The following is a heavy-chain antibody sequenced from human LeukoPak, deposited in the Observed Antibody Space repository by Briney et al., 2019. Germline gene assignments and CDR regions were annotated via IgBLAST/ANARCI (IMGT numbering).Heavy chain of an antibody. J-gene: IGHJ1*01. CDR2: ISYDGSNK. CDR3: AKSSRDKSAEYFQH. V-gene: IGHV3-30*18. Sequence: PGGSLRLSCAASGFTFSSYGMHWVRQAPGKGLEWVAVISYDGSNKYYADSVKGRFTISRDNSKNTLYLQMNSLRAEDTAVYYCAKSSRDKSAEYFQHWGQGTLVTVSS. CDR1: GFTFSSYG. D-gene: IGHD3-9*01.